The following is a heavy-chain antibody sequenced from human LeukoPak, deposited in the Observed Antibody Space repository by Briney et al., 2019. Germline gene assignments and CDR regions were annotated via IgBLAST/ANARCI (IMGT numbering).Heavy chain of an antibody. V-gene: IGHV4-38-2*02. CDR1: GYSISSGYY. CDR2: IYYSGST. CDR3: ARIRFLEWLLWFDP. D-gene: IGHD3-3*01. J-gene: IGHJ5*02. Sequence: PSETLSLTCTVSGYSISSGYYWGWIRQPPGKGLEWIGSIYYSGSTYYNPSLKSRVTISVDTSKNQFSLKLSSVTAADTAVYYCARIRFLEWLLWFDPWGQGTLVTVSS.